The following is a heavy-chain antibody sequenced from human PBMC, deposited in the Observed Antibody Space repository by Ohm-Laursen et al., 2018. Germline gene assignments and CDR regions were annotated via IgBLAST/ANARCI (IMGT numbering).Heavy chain of an antibody. V-gene: IGHV4-34*01. D-gene: IGHD6-19*01. Sequence: TLSLTCAVNGESSSGYFWNWIRQPPGKGLEWIGEINQSGSTEYNPSLKRRVTLSADSSNSQFSLRLTSVTAADTATYYCARGSGFFKLDVWGQGTTVTVSS. CDR1: GESSSGYF. CDR2: INQSGST. J-gene: IGHJ6*02. CDR3: ARGSGFFKLDV.